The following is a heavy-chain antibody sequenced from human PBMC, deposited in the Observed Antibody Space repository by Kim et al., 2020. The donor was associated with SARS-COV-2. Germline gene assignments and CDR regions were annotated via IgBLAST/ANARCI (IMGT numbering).Heavy chain of an antibody. CDR3: ATYRSSWSFDY. V-gene: IGHV3-23*01. CDR1: GFTFSSYA. D-gene: IGHD6-13*01. Sequence: GGSLRLSCAASGFTFSSYAMSWVRQAPGKGLEWVSTISGSGGSTFYADSVRGRFTISRDNSKNTLYVQMSSLRGEDTALYYCATYRSSWSFDYWGQGTL. CDR2: ISGSGGST. J-gene: IGHJ4*02.